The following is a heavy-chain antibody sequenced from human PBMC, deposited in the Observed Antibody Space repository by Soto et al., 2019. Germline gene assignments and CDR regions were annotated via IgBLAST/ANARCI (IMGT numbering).Heavy chain of an antibody. CDR2: IYYSGST. CDR3: ARYGSGECNRGTCYSPFDY. Sequence: SETLSLTCTVSGRSISSVNYYWSWIRQPPGKGLEWIGYIYYSGSTYYNPSLRSRVTISVDTSKNQFSLKLSSVTAADTAVYYCARYGSGECNRGTCYSPFDYWGQGTLVTVS. J-gene: IGHJ4*02. V-gene: IGHV4-30-4*01. D-gene: IGHD2-15*01. CDR1: GRSISSVNYY.